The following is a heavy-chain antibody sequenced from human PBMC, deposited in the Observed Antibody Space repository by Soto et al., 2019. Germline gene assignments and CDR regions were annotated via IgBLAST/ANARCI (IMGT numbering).Heavy chain of an antibody. CDR3: AKVGPTVATPRFCDY. CDR2: ISGSGDNT. D-gene: IGHD4-17*01. V-gene: IGHV3-23*01. CDR1: GFTFSTYV. J-gene: IGHJ4*02. Sequence: EVQLLQSGGGLVPPGGSLRLSCAASGFTFSTYVLSWVRQAPGKGLEWVSAISGSGDNTFYADSVKGRFTISRDNSKNTVYLQMSSLRADDTAVYYCAKVGPTVATPRFCDYWGQGNLVTVSS.